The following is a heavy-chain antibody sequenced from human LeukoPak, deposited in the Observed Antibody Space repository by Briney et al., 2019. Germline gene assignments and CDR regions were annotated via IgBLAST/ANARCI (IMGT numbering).Heavy chain of an antibody. V-gene: IGHV3-23*01. CDR1: GFTFSSYA. CDR2: ISGSGGST. Sequence: GGSLRLSCAASGFTFSSYAMSWVRQAPGKGLEWVSAISGSGGSTYYADSVKGRFTISRDNSKNTLYLQMNSLRAEDTAVYYCAKDNGITMVRGVIITAGFVYYMDVWGKGTTVTISS. J-gene: IGHJ6*03. D-gene: IGHD3-10*01. CDR3: AKDNGITMVRGVIITAGFVYYMDV.